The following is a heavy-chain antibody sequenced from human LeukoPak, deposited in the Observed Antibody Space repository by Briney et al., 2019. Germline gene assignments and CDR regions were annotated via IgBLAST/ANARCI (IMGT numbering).Heavy chain of an antibody. CDR1: GFTFSTYE. CDR2: LNGSGGST. CDR3: AKDLAPAAY. J-gene: IGHJ4*02. V-gene: IGHV3-23*01. Sequence: GGSLRLSCAASGFTFSTYEMNWVRQAPGKGLEWVSALNGSGGSTYYADSVKGRFTISRDNSKKALFLQMNSLRAEDAAVYYCAKDLAPAAYWGQGTLVTVSS. D-gene: IGHD2-2*01.